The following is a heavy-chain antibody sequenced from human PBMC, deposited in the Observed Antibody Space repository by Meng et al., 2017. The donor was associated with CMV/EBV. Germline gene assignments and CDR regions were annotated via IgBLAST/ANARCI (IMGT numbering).Heavy chain of an antibody. V-gene: IGHV1-2*02. CDR1: GYTFTGYY. CDR3: ARQLQFGEYGMDV. D-gene: IGHD2-2*01. CDR2: INPNSGGT. Sequence: SVTVSCQASGYTFTGYYMQWVRQAPGQGLEWMGWINPNSGGTNYAQKFQGRVTMTRDTSISTAYMELSRLRSDDTAVYYCARQLQFGEYGMDVWGQGTTVTVSS. J-gene: IGHJ6*02.